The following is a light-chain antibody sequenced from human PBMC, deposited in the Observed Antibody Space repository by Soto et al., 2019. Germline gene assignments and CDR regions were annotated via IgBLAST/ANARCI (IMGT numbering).Light chain of an antibody. V-gene: IGKV2-30*02. J-gene: IGKJ2*01. Sequence: DVVTTQSPLSLPVTLGQPASISCRSSQSLVHSDGNTYLSWFQQRPGQSPRRLIYKVSKRDSGVPDRFSGSGSGTDFTLKISRVEAEDVGVYYCMQGTHSYTFGQGTKVDIK. CDR2: KVS. CDR1: QSLVHSDGNTY. CDR3: MQGTHSYT.